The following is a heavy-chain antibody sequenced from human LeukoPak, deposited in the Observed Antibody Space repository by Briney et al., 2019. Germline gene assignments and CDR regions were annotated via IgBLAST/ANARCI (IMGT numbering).Heavy chain of an antibody. V-gene: IGHV4-30-2*01. CDR2: IYHSGST. CDR1: GGSISSGGYY. D-gene: IGHD3-22*01. J-gene: IGHJ3*02. CDR3: ARDRDSSGKTHAFDI. Sequence: SETLSLTCTVSGGSISSGGYYWSWIRQPPGKGLEWIGYIYHSGSTYYNPSLKSRVTISVDRSKNQFSLKLSSVTAADTAVHYCARDRDSSGKTHAFDIWGQGTMVTVSS.